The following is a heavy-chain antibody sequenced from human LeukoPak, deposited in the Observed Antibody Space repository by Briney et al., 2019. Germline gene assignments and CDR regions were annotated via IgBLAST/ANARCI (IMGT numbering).Heavy chain of an antibody. CDR2: MNPNSGNT. CDR3: AKDLQGSSWYGGDVEFDY. Sequence: GASVKVSCKASGCTFTSYDINWVRQATGQGLEWMGWMNPNSGNTGYAQKFQGRVTITRNTSISTAYMELSSLRSEDTAVYYCAKDLQGSSWYGGDVEFDYWGQGTLVTVSS. J-gene: IGHJ4*02. V-gene: IGHV1-8*03. CDR1: GCTFTSYD. D-gene: IGHD6-13*01.